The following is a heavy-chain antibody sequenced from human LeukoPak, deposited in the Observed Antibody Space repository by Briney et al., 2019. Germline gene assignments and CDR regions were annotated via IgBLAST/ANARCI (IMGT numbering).Heavy chain of an antibody. J-gene: IGHJ4*02. V-gene: IGHV1-24*01. D-gene: IGHD1-26*01. Sequence: GASVKVSCKVSGYTLTELSMHWVRQAPGKGLEWMGGFDPEDGETIYALKFQGRVTMTEDTSTDTAYMELSSLRSEDTAVYYCATASRDSGRTQYYFDYWGQGTLVTVSS. CDR1: GYTLTELS. CDR3: ATASRDSGRTQYYFDY. CDR2: FDPEDGET.